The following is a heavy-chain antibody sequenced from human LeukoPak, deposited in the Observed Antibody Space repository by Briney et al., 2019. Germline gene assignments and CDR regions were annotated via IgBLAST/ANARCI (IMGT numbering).Heavy chain of an antibody. CDR3: AKDPKADYYGSGSEDWFDP. J-gene: IGHJ5*02. Sequence: PGGSLRLSCAASGFTFDDYAMHWVRQAPGKGLEWVSGISWNSGSIGYADSVKGRFTISRDNAKNSLYLQMNSLRAEDTAFYYCAKDPKADYYGSGSEDWFDPWGQGTLVTVSS. CDR1: GFTFDDYA. CDR2: ISWNSGSI. D-gene: IGHD3-10*01. V-gene: IGHV3-9*01.